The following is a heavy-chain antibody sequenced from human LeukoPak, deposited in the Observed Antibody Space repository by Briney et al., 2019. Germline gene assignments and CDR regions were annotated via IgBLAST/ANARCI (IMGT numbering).Heavy chain of an antibody. D-gene: IGHD6-19*01. J-gene: IGHJ4*02. CDR3: ARYRAGTSFDF. CDR2: INSGGGT. Sequence: PGGSLRLPCAISVFTDRSTYMRWLRQAPGKGLEWVSVINSGGGTYYADSVKGRFTISRDNSKNTLHLQMNSLRAEDTAVYYCARYRAGTSFDFRRQGSLVTVSS. V-gene: IGHV3-53*01. CDR1: VFTDRSTY.